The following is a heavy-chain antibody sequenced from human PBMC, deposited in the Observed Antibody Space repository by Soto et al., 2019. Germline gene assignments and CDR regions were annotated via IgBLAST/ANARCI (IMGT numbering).Heavy chain of an antibody. Sequence: SETLSLTCTVSGHSLSSGGYYLSWIRQHPGKGLEWVGYIYFTGSTLYNPSLKSRLAMSLDTSKNQFSLRLTSVTAADTAVYFCARDWGSSGWPNWGQGTLVTVSS. CDR1: GHSLSSGGYY. V-gene: IGHV4-31*03. CDR2: IYFTGST. CDR3: ARDWGSSGWPN. J-gene: IGHJ4*02. D-gene: IGHD6-19*01.